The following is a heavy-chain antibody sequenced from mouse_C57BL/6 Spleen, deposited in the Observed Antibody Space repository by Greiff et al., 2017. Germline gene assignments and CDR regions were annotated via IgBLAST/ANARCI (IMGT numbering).Heavy chain of an antibody. D-gene: IGHD2-1*01. V-gene: IGHV1-22*01. CDR3: ALYGKGAWFAY. Sequence: VQLQQSGPELVKPGASVKMSCKASGYTFTDYNMPWVKQSHGKSLEWIGYINPNNGGTSYNQKFKGKATLTVNKSSSTAYMELRSLTSEDSAVYYCALYGKGAWFAYWGQGTLVTVSA. J-gene: IGHJ3*01. CDR2: INPNNGGT. CDR1: GYTFTDYN.